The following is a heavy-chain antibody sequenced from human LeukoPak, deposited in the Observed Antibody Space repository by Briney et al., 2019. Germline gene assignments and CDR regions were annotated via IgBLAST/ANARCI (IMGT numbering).Heavy chain of an antibody. CDR1: GFTFSSYA. J-gene: IGHJ6*03. D-gene: IGHD2-2*01. Sequence: GGSLRLSCAASGFTFSSYAMSWVRQAPGKGLEWVSAISGSGGSTYYADSVKGRFTISRDNSKNTLYLQMNSLRAEDTAVYYCAKGAVPAALYYYYCYMDVWGKGTTVTVSS. CDR2: ISGSGGST. CDR3: AKGAVPAALYYYYCYMDV. V-gene: IGHV3-23*01.